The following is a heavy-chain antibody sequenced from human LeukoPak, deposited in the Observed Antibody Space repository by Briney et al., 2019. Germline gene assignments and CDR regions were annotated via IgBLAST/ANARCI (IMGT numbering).Heavy chain of an antibody. J-gene: IGHJ4*02. D-gene: IGHD5-24*01. CDR1: GFTISRYA. CDR3: TRLTDGEPPFDY. V-gene: IGHV3-30*09. CDR2: ISYYGFNK. Sequence: PGGSLRLSCAASGFTISRYAMHWVRQAPGKGLEWVAVISYYGFNKYYADSVNGRFAISRDNSKKTLYLQMNSLRAEDTAVYFCTRLTDGEPPFDYWGQGTLVTVSP.